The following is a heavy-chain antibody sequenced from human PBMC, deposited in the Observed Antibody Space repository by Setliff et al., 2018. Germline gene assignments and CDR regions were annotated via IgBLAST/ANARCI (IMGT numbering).Heavy chain of an antibody. CDR3: ARGRDGYNANAYEI. CDR1: GYIFTDYY. Sequence: SVKVSCKASGYIFTDYYMHWVRQAPGQGLEWMGRIIPVIDTTDYAENFQGRVTFTADESTKTAYMDLRSLRSEDTAIYYCARGRDGYNANAYEIWGQGTMVTVSS. D-gene: IGHD5-12*01. J-gene: IGHJ3*02. CDR2: IIPVIDTT. V-gene: IGHV1-69*11.